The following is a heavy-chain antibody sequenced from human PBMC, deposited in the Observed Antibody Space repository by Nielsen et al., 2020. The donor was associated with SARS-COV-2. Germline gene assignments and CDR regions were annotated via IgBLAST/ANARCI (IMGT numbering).Heavy chain of an antibody. CDR1: GGSISSYY. CDR3: ARGFDL. Sequence: SETLSLTCTVSGGSISSYYWSWIRQTPGKGLEWIGYIYYSGSNNYNPSLKSRVTISVYTSKNHFSLKLSSVTASDTPVYYCARGFDLWGQGTLVTVSS. J-gene: IGHJ5*02. V-gene: IGHV4-59*13. CDR2: IYYSGSN.